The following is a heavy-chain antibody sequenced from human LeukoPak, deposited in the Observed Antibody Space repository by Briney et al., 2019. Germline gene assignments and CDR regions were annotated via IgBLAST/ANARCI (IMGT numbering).Heavy chain of an antibody. CDR3: ARVAPRDKIAARRPRMAGAFDI. V-gene: IGHV6-1*01. J-gene: IGHJ3*02. CDR2: TYYRSKWYN. D-gene: IGHD6-6*01. Sequence: SQTLSLTCAISGDSVSSNSAAWTWIRQSPSRGLECLGRTYYRSKWYNDYAVSLKSRITINPDPSKNQFSLQLDSVTPEDTAVYYCARVAPRDKIAARRPRMAGAFDIWGQGTMVTVSS. CDR1: GDSVSSNSAA.